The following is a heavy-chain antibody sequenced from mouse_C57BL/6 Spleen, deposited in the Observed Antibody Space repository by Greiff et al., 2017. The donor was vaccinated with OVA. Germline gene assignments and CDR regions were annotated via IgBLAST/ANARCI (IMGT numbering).Heavy chain of an antibody. Sequence: QVQLQQPGAELVMPGASVKLSCKASGYTFTSYWMRWVKQRPGHGLEWIGEIYPSDSYTNYNQKFKGKSTLTVDKSSSTAYMQLSSLTSEDSAVYYCARSGQLPLDYWGQGTTLTVSS. CDR2: IYPSDSYT. CDR1: GYTFTSYW. V-gene: IGHV1-69*01. J-gene: IGHJ2*01. CDR3: ARSGQLPLDY. D-gene: IGHD2-12*01.